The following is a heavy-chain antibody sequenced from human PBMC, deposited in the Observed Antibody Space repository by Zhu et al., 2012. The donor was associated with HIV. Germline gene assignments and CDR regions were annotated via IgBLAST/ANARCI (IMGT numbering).Heavy chain of an antibody. J-gene: IGHJ4*02. CDR1: GGSISSSSYY. V-gene: IGHV4-39*07. CDR3: ARLIGIAVAGTTGVFDY. D-gene: IGHD6-19*01. CDR2: IYYSGST. Sequence: QVQLQESGPGLVKPSETLSLTCTVSGGSISSSSYYWGWIRQPPGKGLEWIGSIYYSGSTYYNPSLKSRVTISVDTSKNQFSLKLSSVTAADTAVYYCARLIGIAVAGTTGVFDYWGQGTLVTVSS.